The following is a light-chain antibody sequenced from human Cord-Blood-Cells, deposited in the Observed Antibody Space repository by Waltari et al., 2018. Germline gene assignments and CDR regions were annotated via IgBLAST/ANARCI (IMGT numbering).Light chain of an antibody. CDR2: GKN. V-gene: IGLV3-19*01. Sequence: SSELTQDPAVSVALGQTVRITCQGDSLRSYYASWYQQKPGQTPVLVIYGKNNLPSGIPDRFSGSISANTASLTITGAQAEDEADYYCNSRDSSGNHLVFGGGTKLTVL. J-gene: IGLJ2*01. CDR3: NSRDSSGNHLV. CDR1: SLRSYY.